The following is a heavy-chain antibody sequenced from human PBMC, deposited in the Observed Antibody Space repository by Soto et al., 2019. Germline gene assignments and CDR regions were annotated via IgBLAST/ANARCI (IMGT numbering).Heavy chain of an antibody. Sequence: QVQLVESGGGVVQPGRSLRLSCAASGFTISSYGIQWVRQAPGKGLEWVAVISYDGSNEYYAESVKVRLSISRDNSKNTLYLQMNSLRAEDTAVYHCAKQTVLRTNAFDIWGQGTTVTVSS. V-gene: IGHV3-30*18. D-gene: IGHD4-4*01. CDR2: ISYDGSNE. CDR3: AKQTVLRTNAFDI. CDR1: GFTISSYG. J-gene: IGHJ3*02.